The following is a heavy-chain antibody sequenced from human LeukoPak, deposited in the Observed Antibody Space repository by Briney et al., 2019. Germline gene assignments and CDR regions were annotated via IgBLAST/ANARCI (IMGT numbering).Heavy chain of an antibody. CDR3: AKAGGWANYFDY. J-gene: IGHJ4*02. Sequence: GGSLRLSCAASGFTFSSYAMTSVRQAPGKGLEWVSAISAGGGSTYYADSVKGRFTISRDNSKNTLYLQLNSLRAEDTAVYYCAKAGGWANYFDYWGQGTLVTVSS. V-gene: IGHV3-23*01. CDR2: ISAGGGST. D-gene: IGHD6-19*01. CDR1: GFTFSSYA.